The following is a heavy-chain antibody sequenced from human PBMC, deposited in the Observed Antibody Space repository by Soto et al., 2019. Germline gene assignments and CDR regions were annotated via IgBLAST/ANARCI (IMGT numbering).Heavy chain of an antibody. CDR2: ISGSGGST. Sequence: GGSLRLSCAASGFTFSSYAMSWVRQAPGKGLEWVSAISGSGGSTYYADSVKGRFTISRDNSKNTLYLQMNSLRAEDTAVYYCATYCSSTSCYRGKPYGMAVWGQGTTVTVSS. CDR3: ATYCSSTSCYRGKPYGMAV. V-gene: IGHV3-23*01. CDR1: GFTFSSYA. J-gene: IGHJ6*02. D-gene: IGHD2-2*02.